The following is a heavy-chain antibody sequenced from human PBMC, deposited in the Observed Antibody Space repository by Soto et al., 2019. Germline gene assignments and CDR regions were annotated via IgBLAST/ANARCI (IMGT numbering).Heavy chain of an antibody. V-gene: IGHV4-59*01. Sequence: SETLSLTCTFSGVTIISYYWSWIRQPPGKGLEWIGYIYYSGSTNYNPSLKSRVTISVDTSKNQFSLKLSSVTAADTAVYYCARDQARDSSSWYGGDYWGQGTLVTVSS. CDR2: IYYSGST. CDR3: ARDQARDSSSWYGGDY. J-gene: IGHJ4*02. D-gene: IGHD6-13*01. CDR1: GVTIISYY.